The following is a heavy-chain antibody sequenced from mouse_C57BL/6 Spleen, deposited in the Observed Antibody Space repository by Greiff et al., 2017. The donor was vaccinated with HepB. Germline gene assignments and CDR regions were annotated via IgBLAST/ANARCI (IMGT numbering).Heavy chain of an antibody. Sequence: EVKLVESGGGLVKPGGSLKLSCAASGFTFSSYAMSWVRQTPEKRLEWVATISDGGSYTYYPDNVKGRFTISSDNAKNNLNLQMSHLKSEDTAMYDGAREGRGYGNDADAMDYWGQGTSVTVSS. J-gene: IGHJ4*01. CDR3: AREGRGYGNDADAMDY. D-gene: IGHD2-10*02. V-gene: IGHV5-4*01. CDR2: ISDGGSYT. CDR1: GFTFSSYA.